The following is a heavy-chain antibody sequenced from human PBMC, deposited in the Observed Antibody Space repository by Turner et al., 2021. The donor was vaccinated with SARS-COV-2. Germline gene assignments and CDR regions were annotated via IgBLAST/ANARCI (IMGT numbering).Heavy chain of an antibody. CDR2: ISSSGSFI. J-gene: IGHJ4*02. CDR3: ARDSTPYYYDTSGYYYGSDYFDY. V-gene: IGHV3-21*01. D-gene: IGHD3-22*01. CDR1: GFTFSNYG. Sequence: EVQLVESGGGLVKPGGSLSLSCAASGFTFSNYGMNWVRQAPGKGLEWVSSISSSGSFIYYADSVKGRFTISRDNAKNSLYLQMNSLRAEDTAVYYCARDSTPYYYDTSGYYYGSDYFDYWGQGTLVTVSS.